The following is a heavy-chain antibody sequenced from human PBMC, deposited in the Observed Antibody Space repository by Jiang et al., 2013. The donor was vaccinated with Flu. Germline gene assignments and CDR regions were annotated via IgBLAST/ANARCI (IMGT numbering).Heavy chain of an antibody. CDR1: GYTFTSYA. CDR3: ARDKRYCTGGVCYTGGVDYYYYYGMDV. J-gene: IGHJ6*02. V-gene: IGHV7-4-1*02. CDR2: INTNTGNP. D-gene: IGHD2-8*02. Sequence: QSGSELKKPGASVKVSCKASGYTFTSYAMNWVRQAPGQGLEWMGWINTNTGNPTYAQGFTGRFVFSLDTSVSTAYLQISSLKAEDTAVYYCARDKRYCTGGVCYTGGVDYYYYYGMDVWGQGTTVTVSS.